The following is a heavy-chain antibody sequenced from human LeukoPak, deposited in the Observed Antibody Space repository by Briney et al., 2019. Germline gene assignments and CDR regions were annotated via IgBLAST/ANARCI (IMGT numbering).Heavy chain of an antibody. Sequence: PGGSLRPSCAASGFTFSSYEMNWVRQAPRKGLEWVAYISSSGSTIYYADSVKGRFTISRDNAKNSLYLQMNSLRAEDTAVYYCARDTPPYYDYVWGSQGVFDYWGQGTLVTVSS. CDR1: GFTFSSYE. CDR3: ARDTPPYYDYVWGSQGVFDY. D-gene: IGHD3-16*01. V-gene: IGHV3-48*03. J-gene: IGHJ4*02. CDR2: ISSSGSTI.